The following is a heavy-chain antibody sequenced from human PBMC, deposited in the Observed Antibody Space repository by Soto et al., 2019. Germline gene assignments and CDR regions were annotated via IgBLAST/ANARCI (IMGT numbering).Heavy chain of an antibody. Sequence: SVKVSCKASGYSFTTYDITWVRQAPGQGLEWMGWISGYEGNTNYTQRLQGRVTMTTDTSTTTAYMELRSLKPDDTAVYYCARVGSRSSPIDCWGQ. J-gene: IGHJ4*02. D-gene: IGHD6-6*01. V-gene: IGHV1-18*01. CDR2: ISGYEGNT. CDR1: GYSFTTYD. CDR3: ARVGSRSSPIDC.